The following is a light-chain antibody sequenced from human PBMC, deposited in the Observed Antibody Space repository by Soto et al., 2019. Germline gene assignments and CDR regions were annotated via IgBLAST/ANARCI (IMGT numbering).Light chain of an antibody. V-gene: IGKV1-5*01. CDR1: QSISTW. CDR3: QQYNTYSWT. CDR2: DAS. Sequence: GDRVTITCRASQSISTWLAWYQQKPGKAPKLLIYDASSLESGVPSRFSGSGSGTEFTLTISSLQPDDFATYYCQQYNTYSWTFGQGTKVDIK. J-gene: IGKJ1*01.